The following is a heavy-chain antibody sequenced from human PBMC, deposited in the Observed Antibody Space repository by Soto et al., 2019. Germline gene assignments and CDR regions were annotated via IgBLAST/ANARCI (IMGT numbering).Heavy chain of an antibody. CDR3: ARRGVAMGWYFDY. CDR1: GGSISSYS. Sequence: QVQLQESGPGLVKPSETLSLTCTVSGGSISSYSWSWIRQPPGKGLEWIGYSYYSGSTNYNPSLKSRVTISVDTSKNQFSLKLSSVTAADTAVYYCARRGVAMGWYFDYWGQGTLVTGSS. D-gene: IGHD1-26*01. V-gene: IGHV4-59*08. CDR2: SYYSGST. J-gene: IGHJ4*01.